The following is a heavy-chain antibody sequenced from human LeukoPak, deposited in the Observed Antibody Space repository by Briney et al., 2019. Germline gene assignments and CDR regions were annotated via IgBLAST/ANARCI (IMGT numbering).Heavy chain of an antibody. Sequence: GSLRLSCAASGFTFSSYGIHWVRQAPGKGLEWVSSISSTSSYIYYADSVKGRFTLSRDNAKNSIYLQMDSLRAEDTAVYYCTSRGDFWSGYWAMNVWGQGTTVIVSS. CDR2: ISSTSSYI. D-gene: IGHD3-3*01. CDR1: GFTFSSYG. J-gene: IGHJ6*02. CDR3: TSRGDFWSGYWAMNV. V-gene: IGHV3-21*01.